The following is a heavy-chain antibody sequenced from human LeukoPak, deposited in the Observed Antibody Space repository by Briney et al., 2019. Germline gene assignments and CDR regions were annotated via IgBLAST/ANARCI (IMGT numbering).Heavy chain of an antibody. Sequence: PGGSLRLSCAASGFTFSNYGMHWVRQAPGKGLEWVALIWYDGSNEYYADSVKGRFTISRDNSKNTLYLQMSSLGAEDTAVYYCASDPGYSRNWYFDYWGQGTLVTVSS. V-gene: IGHV3-33*01. CDR2: IWYDGSNE. D-gene: IGHD6-13*01. CDR1: GFTFSNYG. J-gene: IGHJ4*02. CDR3: ASDPGYSRNWYFDY.